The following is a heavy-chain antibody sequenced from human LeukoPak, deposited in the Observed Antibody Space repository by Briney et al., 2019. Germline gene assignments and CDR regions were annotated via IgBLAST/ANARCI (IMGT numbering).Heavy chain of an antibody. V-gene: IGHV5-51*01. J-gene: IGHJ4*02. Sequence: PGASLKFCSEASCSFFTSDWSGWGRQLAQKVLEWMGIIYPGDSDTRYSQSFQGQVTISADTSITTSSLQWSRLTASTAAISYCARHPGFDYWGQGTLVTVSS. CDR2: IYPGDSDT. CDR3: ARHPGFDY. CDR1: CSFFTSDW.